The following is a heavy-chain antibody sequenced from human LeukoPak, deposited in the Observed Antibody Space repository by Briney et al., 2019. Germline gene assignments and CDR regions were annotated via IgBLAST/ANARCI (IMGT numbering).Heavy chain of an antibody. CDR1: GGSFSGYY. Sequence: SETLSLTCAVYGGSFSGYYWSWIRQPPGKGLEWIGEINHSGSTNYNPSPKSRVTISVDTSKNQFSLKLSSVTAADTAVYYCARGRARGPGWLQSGLDIWGQGTMVTVSS. CDR3: ARGRARGPGWLQSGLDI. D-gene: IGHD5-24*01. CDR2: INHSGST. V-gene: IGHV4-34*01. J-gene: IGHJ3*02.